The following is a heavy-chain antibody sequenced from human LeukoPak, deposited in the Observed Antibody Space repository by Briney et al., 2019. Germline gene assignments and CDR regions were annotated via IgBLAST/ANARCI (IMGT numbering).Heavy chain of an antibody. CDR2: INHSGST. CDR3: ARPTYYDILTGSANWFDP. V-gene: IGHV4-34*01. J-gene: IGHJ5*02. Sequence: PSETLSLTCAVYGGSFSGYYWSWIRQPPGKGLEWIGEINHSGSTNYNPSLKSRVTISVDTSKNQFSLKLSSVTAADTAVYYCARPTYYDILTGSANWFDPWGQGTLVTVSS. D-gene: IGHD3-9*01. CDR1: GGSFSGYY.